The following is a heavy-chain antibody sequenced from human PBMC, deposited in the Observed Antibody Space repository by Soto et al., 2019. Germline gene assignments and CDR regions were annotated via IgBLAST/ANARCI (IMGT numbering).Heavy chain of an antibody. J-gene: IGHJ4*02. V-gene: IGHV4-4*02. CDR2: IRHSGRT. CDR1: GDSISSDKW. CDR3: ARGGDWQFDY. Sequence: QVQLQESGPGLVKPSGTLSLTCAVSGDSISSDKWWSWVRQPPGKGLGWIGEIRHSGRTNYNPSLXXRVTILVEKSKNQVSLELSSMTAADTAVYYCARGGDWQFDYWGQGTLVTVSS. D-gene: IGHD2-21*02.